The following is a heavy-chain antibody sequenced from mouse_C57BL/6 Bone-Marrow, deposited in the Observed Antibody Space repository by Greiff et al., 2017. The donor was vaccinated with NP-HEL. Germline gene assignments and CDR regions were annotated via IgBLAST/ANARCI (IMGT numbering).Heavy chain of an antibody. CDR3: ARTVGRAWFAY. CDR2: INPSTGGT. D-gene: IGHD4-1*01. Sequence: EVKLQESGPELVKPGASVKISCKASGYSFTGYYMNWVKQSPEKSLEWIGEINPSTGGTTYNQKFKAKATLTVDKSSSTAYMQLKSLTSEDSAVYYCARTVGRAWFAYWGQGTLVTVSA. V-gene: IGHV1-42*01. J-gene: IGHJ3*01. CDR1: GYSFTGYY.